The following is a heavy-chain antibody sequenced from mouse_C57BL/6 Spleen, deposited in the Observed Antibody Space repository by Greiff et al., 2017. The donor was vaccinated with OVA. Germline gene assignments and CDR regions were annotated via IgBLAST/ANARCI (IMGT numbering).Heavy chain of an antibody. J-gene: IGHJ4*01. CDR2: ISSGGSYT. CDR3: ARRDDYGAMDY. D-gene: IGHD2-4*01. V-gene: IGHV5-6*01. CDR1: GFTFSSYG. Sequence: EVQLVESGGDLVKPGGSLKLSCAASGFTFSSYGMSWVRQTPDKRLEWVATISSGGSYTYYPDSVKGRFTISRDNAKNTLYLQMSSLKSEDTAMYYCARRDDYGAMDYWGQGTSVTVSS.